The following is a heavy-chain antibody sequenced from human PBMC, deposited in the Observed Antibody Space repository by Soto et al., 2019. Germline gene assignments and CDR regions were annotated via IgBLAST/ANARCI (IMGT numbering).Heavy chain of an antibody. J-gene: IGHJ4*02. D-gene: IGHD2-8*02. CDR2: INTDESST. CDR1: GFTFSSYW. V-gene: IGHV3-74*01. CDR3: ARDRSHTSGPVDY. Sequence: GGSLRLSCAASGFTFSSYWMHWVRQTPGKGLVWVSRINTDESSTTYADSVKGRFTISRDNAKNTLYLQMNSLRAEDTAVYYCARDRSHTSGPVDYWGQGTLVTVSS.